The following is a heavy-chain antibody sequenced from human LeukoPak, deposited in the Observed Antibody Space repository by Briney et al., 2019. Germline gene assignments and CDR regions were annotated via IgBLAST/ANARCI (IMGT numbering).Heavy chain of an antibody. V-gene: IGHV1-24*01. CDR2: FDPEDGET. D-gene: IGHD3-3*01. J-gene: IGHJ6*03. Sequence: ASVKVSCKVSGYTLTELSMHWVRQAPGKGLEWMGGFDPEDGETIYAQKFQGRVTMTEDTSTDTAYMELSSLRSEDTAVYYCAREILRFLEWLGDYYYYMDVWGKGTTVTVSS. CDR3: AREILRFLEWLGDYYYYMDV. CDR1: GYTLTELS.